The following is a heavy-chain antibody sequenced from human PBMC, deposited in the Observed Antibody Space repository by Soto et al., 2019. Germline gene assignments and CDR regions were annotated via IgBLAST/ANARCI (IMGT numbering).Heavy chain of an antibody. D-gene: IGHD3-22*01. V-gene: IGHV3-48*01. J-gene: IGHJ4*02. CDR1: GFTFSSYS. Sequence: GGSLRLSCAASGFTFSSYSMNWVRQAPGKGLEWVSYISRSTGTVYYADSVKGRFPISRDDAQNSLYLQMNSLRAEDTAVYYCARDQGNYYDSSGYYPVGQFAYWGQGT. CDR3: ARDQGNYYDSSGYYPVGQFAY. CDR2: ISRSTGTV.